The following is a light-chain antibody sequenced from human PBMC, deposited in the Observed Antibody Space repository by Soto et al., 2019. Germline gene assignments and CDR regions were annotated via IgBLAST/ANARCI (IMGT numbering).Light chain of an antibody. J-gene: IGLJ2*01. CDR1: SSDVGGHDY. V-gene: IGLV2-8*01. CDR3: SSYAGGTNLV. Sequence: QSALTQPPSASGSPGQSVTISCTGTSSDVGGHDYVSWYQQYPGKAPKLIIYEVSKRPSGVPDRFSGSKSVNTASLTVSGLQAEDEADYYCSSYAGGTNLVFGGGTHLTVL. CDR2: EVS.